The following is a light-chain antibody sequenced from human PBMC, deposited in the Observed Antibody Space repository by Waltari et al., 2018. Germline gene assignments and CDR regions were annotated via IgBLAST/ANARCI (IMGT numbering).Light chain of an antibody. CDR1: QNIDTF. Sequence: DIQMTQSPSSLAASVGDRVTITCRASQNIDTFLNWYQQKPGKAPKVLIFGASTLESGVPSRFSGSGSGTDFTLTVSSLQPEDFATYYCQQSFSTLPTFGGGTKVEI. CDR2: GAS. J-gene: IGKJ4*01. CDR3: QQSFSTLPT. V-gene: IGKV1-39*01.